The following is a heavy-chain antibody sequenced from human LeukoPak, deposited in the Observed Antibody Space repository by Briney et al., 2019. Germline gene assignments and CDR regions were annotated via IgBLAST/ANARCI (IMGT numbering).Heavy chain of an antibody. V-gene: IGHV3-48*03. J-gene: IGHJ6*04. D-gene: IGHD3-10*02. CDR3: AELGITMIGGV. Sequence: GGSQRLSCAASGFTFNSYEMNWVRQAPGKGLEWVSYISSSGSTIYYADSVKGRFTISRDNAKNSLYLQMNSLRAEDTAVYYCAELGITMIGGVWGKGTTVTISS. CDR2: ISSSGSTI. CDR1: GFTFNSYE.